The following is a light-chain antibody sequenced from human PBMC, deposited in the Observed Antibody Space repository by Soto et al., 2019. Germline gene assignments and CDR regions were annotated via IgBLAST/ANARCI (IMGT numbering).Light chain of an antibody. J-gene: IGKJ1*01. CDR2: DAS. V-gene: IGKV3-11*01. Sequence: ESVLTQSPATLSLSPGERATLSCRASQSVSSFLAWYQQKPGQAPRLLIYDASNRATGIPARFSGSGSGTDFTLSISSLKPDDFAAYYCQQFSSWPPTFGQGTKV. CDR1: QSVSSF. CDR3: QQFSSWPPT.